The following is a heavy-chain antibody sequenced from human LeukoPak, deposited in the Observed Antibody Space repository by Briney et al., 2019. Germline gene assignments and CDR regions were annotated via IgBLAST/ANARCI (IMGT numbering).Heavy chain of an antibody. V-gene: IGHV4-34*01. CDR2: INHSGST. CDR1: GGSFSGYY. J-gene: IGHJ3*02. Sequence: PSETLSLTCAVYGGSFSGYYWSWIRQPPGKGLEWIGEINHSGSTNYNPSLKSRVTISVDTSKNQFSLKLSSVTAADTAVYYCARDLIKLYDSSGYYFLDAFDIWGQGTMVTVSS. D-gene: IGHD3-22*01. CDR3: ARDLIKLYDSSGYYFLDAFDI.